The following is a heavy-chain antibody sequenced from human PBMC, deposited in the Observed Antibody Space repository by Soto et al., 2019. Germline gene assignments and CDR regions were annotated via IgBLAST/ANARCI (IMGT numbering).Heavy chain of an antibody. D-gene: IGHD2-15*01. CDR2: ISNNGMT. J-gene: IGHJ4*02. Sequence: SEPRRRTCTVSGGSSNSGDYYWSWSRQRPGWRLWGLGFISNNGMTNYSPSAKSRITISIDTSKNQFSLRLRSVTAADTAVYYCARQWGDCGDGSCYLPFFDYWGLGSLVTVSS. CDR3: ARQWGDCGDGSCYLPFFDY. V-gene: IGHV4-30-4*01. CDR1: GGSSNSGDYY.